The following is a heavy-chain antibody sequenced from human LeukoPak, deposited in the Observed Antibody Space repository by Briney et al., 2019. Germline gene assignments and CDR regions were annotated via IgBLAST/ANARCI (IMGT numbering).Heavy chain of an antibody. D-gene: IGHD6-13*01. V-gene: IGHV3-21*01. CDR3: TSNPPGIARDGAEYFQH. Sequence: GGSLRLSCAASGLTFSSDSMNRVRQAPGKGLEWVSSISSSSSHIYYADSVKGRFTISRDNAKNSLYLQMNSLRAEDTAVYYCTSNPPGIARDGAEYFQHWGQGTLVTVSS. J-gene: IGHJ1*01. CDR1: GLTFSSDS. CDR2: ISSSSSHI.